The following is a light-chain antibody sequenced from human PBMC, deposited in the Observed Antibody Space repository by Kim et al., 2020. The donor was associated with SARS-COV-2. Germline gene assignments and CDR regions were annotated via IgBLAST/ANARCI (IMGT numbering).Light chain of an antibody. CDR2: DVS. CDR3: SSYTSSNTLNYV. V-gene: IGLV2-14*03. Sequence: SITISFTGTSSVVGGYTYVSWYQHHPGKAPKLMIYDVSNRPSGVSNRFSGSKSGNTASLSISGLQAEDEAYYYCSSYTSSNTLNYVFGTGTKVTVL. CDR1: SSVVGGYTY. J-gene: IGLJ1*01.